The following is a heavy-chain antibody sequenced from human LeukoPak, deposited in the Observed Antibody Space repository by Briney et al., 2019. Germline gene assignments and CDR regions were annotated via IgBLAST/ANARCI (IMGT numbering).Heavy chain of an antibody. D-gene: IGHD3-3*01. CDR2: MNPNSGNT. Sequence: GASVKASCKASGYTFTSYDINWVRQATGQGLEWMGWMNPNSGNTGYAQKFQGRVTITRNTSISTAYMELSSLRSEDTAVYYCARASSQYDFWSGYQLLYYMDVWGKGTTVTVSS. J-gene: IGHJ6*03. CDR3: ARASSQYDFWSGYQLLYYMDV. CDR1: GYTFTSYD. V-gene: IGHV1-8*03.